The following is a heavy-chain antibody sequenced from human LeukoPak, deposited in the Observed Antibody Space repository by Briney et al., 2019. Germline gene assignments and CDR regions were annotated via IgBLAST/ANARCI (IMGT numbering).Heavy chain of an antibody. CDR1: GGSVSSGGYY. J-gene: IGHJ4*02. CDR3: ARGLRAAALGY. CDR2: INHSGST. Sequence: PSETLSLTCTVSGGSVSSGGYYWSWIRQPPGKGLEWIGEINHSGSTNYNPSLKSRVTISVDTSKNQFSLKLSSVTAADTAVYYCARGLRAAALGYWGQGTLVTVSS. D-gene: IGHD6-13*01. V-gene: IGHV4-61*08.